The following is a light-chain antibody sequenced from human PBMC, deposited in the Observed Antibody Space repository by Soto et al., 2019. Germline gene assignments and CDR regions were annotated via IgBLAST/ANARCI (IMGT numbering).Light chain of an antibody. CDR2: GTS. Sequence: EIVLTQSPGTLSLSPGERATLSCRASQRISTIYLAWYQQKPGLAPRLLIYGTSIRASGIPDRFSGSESGTDFTLTISRPEPEDFAVYYCQQYGSSFRTFGQGTKVEIK. J-gene: IGKJ1*01. CDR3: QQYGSSFRT. CDR1: QRISTIY. V-gene: IGKV3-20*01.